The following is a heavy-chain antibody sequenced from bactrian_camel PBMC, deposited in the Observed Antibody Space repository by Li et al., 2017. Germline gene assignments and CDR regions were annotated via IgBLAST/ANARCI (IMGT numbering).Heavy chain of an antibody. J-gene: IGHJ6*01. V-gene: IGHV3-2*01. Sequence: QVQLVESGGGSVQPGGSLRLSCAAHEYLFTSYCMGWFRQAPGKEREGVASIDSDNSTTYGDSVKGRFTISKDNAKNTLYLQMNSLNPEDTAMYFCAAKRARLWVPCSAVTSFDSWGQGTQVTVS. D-gene: IGHD4*01. CDR1: EYLFTSYC. CDR2: IDSDNSTT. CDR3: AAKRARLWVPCSAVTSFDS.